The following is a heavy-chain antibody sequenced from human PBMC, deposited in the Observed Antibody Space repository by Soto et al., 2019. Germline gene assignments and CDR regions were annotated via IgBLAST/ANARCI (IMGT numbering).Heavy chain of an antibody. J-gene: IGHJ5*02. D-gene: IGHD3-10*01. CDR3: ARGRSFSYDSTPPPMFDP. Sequence: PGGSLRLSCAGAGFTFSTFDIHWVLQAPGKGLEWVSGIGTLSDTFYAASVQGRFTISRQNAKNSVYLQMNSLRAGDTAFYYCARGRSFSYDSTPPPMFDPWGQGTLVTVSS. V-gene: IGHV3-13*01. CDR2: IGTLSDT. CDR1: GFTFSTFD.